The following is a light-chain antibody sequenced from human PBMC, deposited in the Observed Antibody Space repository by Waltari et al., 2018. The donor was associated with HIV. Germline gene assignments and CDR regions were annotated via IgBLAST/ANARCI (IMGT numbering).Light chain of an antibody. V-gene: IGLV2-11*01. CDR1: SSDVGGYKY. J-gene: IGLJ1*01. CDR3: CSYAGSYSYV. CDR2: DVS. Sequence: QSALTQPRSVSGSPGQSVTISCTGSSSDVGGYKYVSWYEQHPGKAPKLMIYDVSKRPAGVPYWCSGSNDGNTASLTISGLQAEDEADYSCCSYAGSYSYVFGTGTKVTVL.